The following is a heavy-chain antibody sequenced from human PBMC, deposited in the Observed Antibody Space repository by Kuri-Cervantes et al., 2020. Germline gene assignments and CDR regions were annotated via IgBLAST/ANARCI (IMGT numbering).Heavy chain of an antibody. CDR3: AKRPGTDNYFEY. D-gene: IGHD3-10*01. V-gene: IGHV3-43D*04. CDR2: ISWDGGST. CDR1: GFTFDDYA. J-gene: IGHJ4*02. Sequence: GGSLRLSCAASGFTFDDYAMHWVRQAPGKGLEWVSFISWDGGSTYYADSVKGRFTISRDNSKNSLYLQMNSLRAEDTAVYYCAKRPGTDNYFEYWGQGTLVTVSS.